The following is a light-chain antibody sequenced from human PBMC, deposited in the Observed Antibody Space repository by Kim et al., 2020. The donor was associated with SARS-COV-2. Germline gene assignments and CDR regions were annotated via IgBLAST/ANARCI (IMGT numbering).Light chain of an antibody. CDR2: DVS. CDR3: NSYTSSSTFV. CDR1: SSDVGDYKY. V-gene: IGLV2-14*01. J-gene: IGLJ3*02. Sequence: QSALTQPASVSGSPGQSITISCTGTSSDVGDYKYVSWYQQHPGKAPKLIVYDVSKRPSGISNRFSGSKSGNSASLTISGLQAEDEADYYCNSYTSSSTFVFGGGTKLTVL.